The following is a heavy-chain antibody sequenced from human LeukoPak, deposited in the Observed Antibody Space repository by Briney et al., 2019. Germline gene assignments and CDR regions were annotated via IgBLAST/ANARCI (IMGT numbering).Heavy chain of an antibody. D-gene: IGHD2-2*01. CDR3: AAMGIYCSSTSCPDY. CDR1: GFTFTSSA. V-gene: IGHV1-58*01. Sequence: SVKVSCKASGFTFTSSAVQWVRQARGQRLEWIGWIVVGSGNTNYAQKFQERVTITRDMSTSTAYMELSSLRSEDTAVYYCAAMGIYCSSTSCPDYWGQGTLVTVSS. J-gene: IGHJ4*02. CDR2: IVVGSGNT.